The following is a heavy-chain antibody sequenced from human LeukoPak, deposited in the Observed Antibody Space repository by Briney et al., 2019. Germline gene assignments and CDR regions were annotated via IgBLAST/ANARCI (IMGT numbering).Heavy chain of an antibody. Sequence: GESLKISCQGSGYSFTTYWIGWVRQMPGKGLECMGIIYPGDSDTRYSPSFQGQVTISADKSINTAYLQWSSLKASDTAMYYCARRGTYWSNYYFEYWGQGTLVTVSS. CDR1: GYSFTTYW. CDR3: ARRGTYWSNYYFEY. J-gene: IGHJ4*02. CDR2: IYPGDSDT. V-gene: IGHV5-51*01. D-gene: IGHD3-10*01.